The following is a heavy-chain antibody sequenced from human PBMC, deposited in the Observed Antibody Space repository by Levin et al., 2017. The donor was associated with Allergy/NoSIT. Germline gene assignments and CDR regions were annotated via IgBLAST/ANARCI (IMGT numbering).Heavy chain of an antibody. J-gene: IGHJ6*02. D-gene: IGHD2-15*01. CDR3: ARDRVVASSGTYYYYGMAV. V-gene: IGHV4-59*01. Sequence: SQTLSLTCTVSGGSISSYHWSWIRQPPGKGLEWIGYNYYSGSTNYNPSLKSRVTISVDTSKNQFSLTLNSVTAADTAVYYCARDRVVASSGTYYYYGMAVWGQGTTVTVSS. CDR1: GGSISSYH. CDR2: NYYSGST.